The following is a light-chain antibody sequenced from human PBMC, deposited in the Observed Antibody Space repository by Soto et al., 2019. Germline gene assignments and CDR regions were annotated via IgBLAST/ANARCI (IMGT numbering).Light chain of an antibody. Sequence: QSVLTQPASLSGSPGQSITISCTGTSSDIGAYDYVSWFQQHPGKAPKLMISEVNNRPSGVSNRFSGSKSGTSVSLAISGLRSEDEATYYCAAWDDTLNGQVFGGGTKLTVL. J-gene: IGLJ3*02. V-gene: IGLV2-14*01. CDR2: EVN. CDR3: AAWDDTLNGQV. CDR1: SSDIGAYDY.